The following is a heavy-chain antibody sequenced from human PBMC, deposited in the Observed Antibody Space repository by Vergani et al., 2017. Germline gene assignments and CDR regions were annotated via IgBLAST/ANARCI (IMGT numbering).Heavy chain of an antibody. CDR1: GFTFSSYG. D-gene: IGHD1-26*01. Sequence: QVQLVESGGGVVQPGRSLRLSCAASGFTFSSYGMHWVRQAPGKGLEWVAVIWYDGSNKYYEESVKGRFTISRDNSKNTLYRQMNSLRAEDTAVYYCAISRGTFDYWGQGTLVTVSS. J-gene: IGHJ4*02. V-gene: IGHV3-33*01. CDR2: IWYDGSNK. CDR3: AISRGTFDY.